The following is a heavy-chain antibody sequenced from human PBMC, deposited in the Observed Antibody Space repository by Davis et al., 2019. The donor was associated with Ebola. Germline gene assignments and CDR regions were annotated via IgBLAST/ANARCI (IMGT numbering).Heavy chain of an antibody. D-gene: IGHD1-14*01. CDR1: GCSISSGGYY. CDR3: ARGNRFRHGMDV. CDR2: FYHSGST. V-gene: IGHV4-39*07. J-gene: IGHJ6*02. Sequence: MPSETLSLTCTVSGCSISSGGYYWSWIRQPPGKGLEWIGEFYHSGSTNYNPSLKSRVTISVDKSKNQFSLKLSSVTAADTAVYYCARGNRFRHGMDVWGQGTTVTVSS.